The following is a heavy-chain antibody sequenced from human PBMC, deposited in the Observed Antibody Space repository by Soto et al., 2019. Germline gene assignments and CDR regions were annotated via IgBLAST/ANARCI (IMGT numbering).Heavy chain of an antibody. V-gene: IGHV1-24*01. CDR2: FDPEDGET. CDR3: ADSSTIFGVVKTNAAFDI. J-gene: IGHJ3*02. D-gene: IGHD3-3*01. Sequence: ASVKVSCKASGGTFSSYAISWVRQAPGKGLEWMGGFDPEDGETIYAQKFQGRVTMTEDTSTDTAYMELSSLRSEDTAVYYCADSSTIFGVVKTNAAFDIWGQGTMVTVSS. CDR1: GGTFSSYA.